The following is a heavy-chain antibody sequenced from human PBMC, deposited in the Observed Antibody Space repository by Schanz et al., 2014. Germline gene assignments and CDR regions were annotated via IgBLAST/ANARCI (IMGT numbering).Heavy chain of an antibody. CDR3: ATCADY. CDR2: VNTDGGGK. V-gene: IGHV3-7*01. Sequence: EVQLVESGGGLVQPGGSLRLSCAASGFTFSNYWMSWVRQAPGKGLEWVASVNTDGGGKFYVDSVKGRFTIFRDNAKXXXXXXXXXXSDENKAVYYCATCADYWGQGTLVTVSS. D-gene: IGHD3-10*01. J-gene: IGHJ4*02. CDR1: GFTFSNYW.